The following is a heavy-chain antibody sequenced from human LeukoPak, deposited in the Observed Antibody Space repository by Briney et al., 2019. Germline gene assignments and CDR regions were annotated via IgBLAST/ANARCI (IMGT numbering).Heavy chain of an antibody. CDR1: GYTFNDYY. V-gene: IGHV1-2*02. J-gene: IGHJ4*02. D-gene: IGHD3-16*02. CDR2: INPNSCDT. Sequence: WVKVSCKASGYTFNDYYLHWVRQPPGQELACMGWINPNSCDTNYAHKLQGRVTLNRDTSVSTAYMELTRLRSDDTAVYYCARSARYWGQGSLVTVSS. CDR3: ARSARY.